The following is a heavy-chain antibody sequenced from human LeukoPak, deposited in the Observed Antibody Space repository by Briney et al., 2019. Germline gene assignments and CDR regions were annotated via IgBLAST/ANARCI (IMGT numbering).Heavy chain of an antibody. J-gene: IGHJ4*02. CDR2: ISGSGGST. Sequence: GGSLRLSCAASGFTFRSYAMSRVRQAPGKGLEGVSAISGSGGSTNYADSVKGRFTISRDNSKTTLYLQMNSLTAEDTAVYYCAKLYYDSSGYYFRYWGQGTLVTVSS. V-gene: IGHV3-23*01. CDR1: GFTFRSYA. CDR3: AKLYYDSSGYYFRY. D-gene: IGHD3-22*01.